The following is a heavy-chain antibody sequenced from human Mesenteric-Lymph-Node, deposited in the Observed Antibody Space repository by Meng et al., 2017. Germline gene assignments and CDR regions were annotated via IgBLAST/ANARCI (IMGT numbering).Heavy chain of an antibody. V-gene: IGHV3-48*03. J-gene: IGHJ3*02. CDR2: IGTSGRTI. CDR1: EFTFSSHE. CDR3: ARETVMGATLAFDI. D-gene: IGHD1-26*01. Sequence: GESLKISCVASEFTFSSHEMNWVRQAPGKGLEWVSYIGTSGRTIYYADSVKGRFTISRDNSKNTLYLQMNSLRAEDTAVYYCARETVMGATLAFDIWGQGTMVTVSS.